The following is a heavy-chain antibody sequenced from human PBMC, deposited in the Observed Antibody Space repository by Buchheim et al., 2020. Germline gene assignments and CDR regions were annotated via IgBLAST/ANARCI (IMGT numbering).Heavy chain of an antibody. V-gene: IGHV3-23*01. Sequence: EVQLLESGGGLVHPGGSLRLSCAASGFTFRSYAMIWVRHAPGKGLEGVASISGSGGNSYYVDSVKGRFTISRDNSKNTLYLQMNTLRAEDTAVYYCAKIIHQSDSYYYGMDVWGQGTT. CDR2: ISGSGGNS. D-gene: IGHD2-2*01. J-gene: IGHJ6*02. CDR1: GFTFRSYA. CDR3: AKIIHQSDSYYYGMDV.